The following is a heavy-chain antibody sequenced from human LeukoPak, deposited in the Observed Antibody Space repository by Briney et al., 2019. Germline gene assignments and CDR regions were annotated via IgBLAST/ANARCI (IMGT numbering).Heavy chain of an antibody. CDR2: INHSGST. CDR1: GGSFSGYY. V-gene: IGHV4-34*01. CDR3: ARGRFSPM. J-gene: IGHJ4*02. Sequence: SETLSLTCAVYGGSFSGYYWSWIRQPPGKGLEWIGEINHSGSTNYNPSLKSRVTISVDTSKNQFSLKLSSVTAADTAVYYCARGRFSPMWGQGTLVTVSS. D-gene: IGHD2-2*01.